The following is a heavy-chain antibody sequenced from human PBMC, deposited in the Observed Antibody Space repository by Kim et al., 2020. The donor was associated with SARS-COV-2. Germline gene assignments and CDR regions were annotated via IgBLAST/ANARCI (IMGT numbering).Heavy chain of an antibody. CDR1: GGSISSSSYY. CDR3: ARQRGFHYDYVWGSYRPYYFDY. V-gene: IGHV4-39*01. CDR2: IYYSGST. Sequence: SETLSLTCTVSGGSISSSSYYWGWIRQPPGKGLEWIGSIYYSGSTYYNPSLKSRVTISVDTSKNQFSLKLSSVTAADTAVYYCARQRGFHYDYVWGSYRPYYFDYWGQGTLVTVSS. J-gene: IGHJ4*02. D-gene: IGHD3-16*02.